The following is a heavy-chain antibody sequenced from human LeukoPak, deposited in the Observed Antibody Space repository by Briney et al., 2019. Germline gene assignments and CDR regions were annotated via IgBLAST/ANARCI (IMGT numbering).Heavy chain of an antibody. J-gene: IGHJ4*02. CDR3: AKDQDGETGGPYDRGFDY. D-gene: IGHD3-22*01. Sequence: GRSLRLSCAASGFTFYDYATHWGRQAPGEGLEWGSGISWNSGSIGYADSVKSRFTISRDNAKNSLYLQMNSLRAEDTAVYYCAKDQDGETGGPYDRGFDYWGQGTLVTVSS. CDR2: ISWNSGSI. V-gene: IGHV3-9*01. CDR1: GFTFYDYA.